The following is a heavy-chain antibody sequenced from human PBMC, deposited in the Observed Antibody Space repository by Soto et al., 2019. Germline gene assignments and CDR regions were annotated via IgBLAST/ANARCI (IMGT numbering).Heavy chain of an antibody. D-gene: IGHD6-13*01. CDR2: IIPIFGTA. J-gene: IGHJ6*02. CDR3: ERDIAAAGSYYSYGMDV. V-gene: IGHV1-69*01. Sequence: QVQLVQSGGEVKKPGSSVKVSCKASGGTFSSYAISWVRQAPGQGLEWMGGIIPIFGTANYAQKFQGRVTITGVQSTSTAYMDLSSLKAEDTAVYYCERDIAAAGSYYSYGMDVLGQGTTVPLSS. CDR1: GGTFSSYA.